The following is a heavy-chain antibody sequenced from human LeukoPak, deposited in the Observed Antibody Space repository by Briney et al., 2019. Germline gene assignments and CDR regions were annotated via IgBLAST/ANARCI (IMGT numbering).Heavy chain of an antibody. J-gene: IGHJ4*02. CDR2: ISSSSSYV. Sequence: PGGSLRLSCAASGFTFSSYTMNWVRQAPGKGLEWVSSISSSSSYVYYADSLKGRFTISRDNAKNSLYLQMNSLRAEDTAVYYCVRDQRYGDYQDYWGQGTLVTVSS. CDR1: GFTFSSYT. V-gene: IGHV3-21*01. D-gene: IGHD4-17*01. CDR3: VRDQRYGDYQDY.